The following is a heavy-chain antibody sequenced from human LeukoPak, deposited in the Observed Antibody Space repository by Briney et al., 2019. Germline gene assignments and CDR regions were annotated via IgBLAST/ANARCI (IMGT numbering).Heavy chain of an antibody. CDR2: IYHSGST. CDR3: ARAESIAGRPSYLDY. J-gene: IGHJ4*02. Sequence: SQTLSLTCTVSGGSISSGGYYWSWIRQPPGKGLEWLGYIYHSGSTYYNPSLKSRVTISVDRSKNQFSLKLTSVTAADTAVYYCARAESIAGRPSYLDYWGQGTLVTVSS. V-gene: IGHV4-30-2*01. D-gene: IGHD6-6*01. CDR1: GGSISSGGYY.